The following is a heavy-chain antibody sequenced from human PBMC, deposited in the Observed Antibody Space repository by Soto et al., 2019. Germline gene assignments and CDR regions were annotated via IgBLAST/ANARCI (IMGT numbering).Heavy chain of an antibody. CDR1: GFTFSSYW. J-gene: IGHJ3*02. CDR2: IKQDGSEK. Sequence: EVQLVESGGGLVQPGGSLRLSCAASGFTFSSYWMSWVRQAPGKGLEWVANIKQDGSEKYYVDSVKGRFTISRDNAKNSLYLQMNSLRAEDTAVYYCARDLGYSYGSAFDIWGQGTMVTVSS. CDR3: ARDLGYSYGSAFDI. D-gene: IGHD5-18*01. V-gene: IGHV3-7*05.